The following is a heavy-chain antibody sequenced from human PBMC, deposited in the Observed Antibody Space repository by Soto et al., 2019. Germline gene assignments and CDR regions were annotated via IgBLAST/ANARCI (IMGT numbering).Heavy chain of an antibody. CDR1: GFTFSNYI. Sequence: EVQLLESGGGLVKPGGSLRLSCAASGFTFSNYIMNWVRQPPGEGLEWVASISGSSTYVYYADSLKGRIAISRDNAKTSLSLELNTLRVEDTAVYYSSRGGGYYYGSGTDAFDVWGQGSLVTVSS. CDR3: SRGGGYYYGSGTDAFDV. V-gene: IGHV3-21*01. J-gene: IGHJ3*01. D-gene: IGHD3-10*01. CDR2: ISGSSTYV.